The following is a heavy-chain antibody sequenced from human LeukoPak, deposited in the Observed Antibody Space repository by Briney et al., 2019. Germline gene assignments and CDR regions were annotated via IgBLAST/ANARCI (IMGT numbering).Heavy chain of an antibody. CDR3: AKWGPHCVGDYCPALDS. J-gene: IGHJ4*02. CDR2: INQVGSKK. D-gene: IGHD2-21*02. Sequence: GGSLRLSCGASRFTFSNYWMSWVRQAPGKGLEWVANINQVGSKKVYADSMKGRFTISRDNAKESLYLQLNSLRADDTAVYYCAKWGPHCVGDYCPALDSWGQGTLVTVSS. V-gene: IGHV3-7*01. CDR1: RFTFSNYW.